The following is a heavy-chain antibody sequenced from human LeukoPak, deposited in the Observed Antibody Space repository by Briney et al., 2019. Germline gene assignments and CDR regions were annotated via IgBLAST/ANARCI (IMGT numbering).Heavy chain of an antibody. V-gene: IGHV4-39*01. D-gene: IGHD3-10*01. CDR3: ARHRGYYYGSGSLGGFDY. J-gene: IGHJ4*02. CDR1: GGSISSSSYC. Sequence: KTSETLSLTCTVSGGSISSSSYCWGWIRQPPGKGLEWFGSIYYSGSTYYNPSLKSRVTISVDTSKNQFSLKLSSVTAADTAVYYCARHRGYYYGSGSLGGFDYWGQGTLVTVSS. CDR2: IYYSGST.